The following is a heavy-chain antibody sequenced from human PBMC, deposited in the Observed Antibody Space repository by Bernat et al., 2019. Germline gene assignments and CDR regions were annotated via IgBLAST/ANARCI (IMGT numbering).Heavy chain of an antibody. Sequence: EVQLVESGGGLVKPGGSLRLSCAASGFTFSSYSMNWVRQAPGKGLEWVSSISSSSSYIYYADSVKGRFTISRDNAKNSLYLQMNSLRAEDTAVYYCARDRWGSSWHWSGMDVWGQGTTVTVSS. CDR1: GFTFSSYS. CDR3: ARDRWGSSWHWSGMDV. D-gene: IGHD6-13*01. V-gene: IGHV3-21*01. J-gene: IGHJ6*02. CDR2: ISSSSSYI.